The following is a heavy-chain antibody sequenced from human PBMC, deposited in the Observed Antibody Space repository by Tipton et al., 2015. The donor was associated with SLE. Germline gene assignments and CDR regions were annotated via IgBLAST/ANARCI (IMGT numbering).Heavy chain of an antibody. V-gene: IGHV3-23*01. J-gene: IGHJ4*02. D-gene: IGHD3-22*01. CDR3: AKRTYDISGYSPIVGY. Sequence: SLRLSCAASGFTFSYYAMNWVRQAPGKGLEWVSGISGSADSTNYADSVKGRFTISRDNSKNTLYLQMNSLRAEDTAVYYCAKRTYDISGYSPIVGYWGQGTLVTVSS. CDR2: ISGSADST. CDR1: GFTFSYYA.